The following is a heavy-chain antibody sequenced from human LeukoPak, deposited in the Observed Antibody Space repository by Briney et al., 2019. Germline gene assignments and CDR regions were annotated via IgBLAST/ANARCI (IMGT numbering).Heavy chain of an antibody. J-gene: IGHJ4*02. D-gene: IGHD2-2*01. CDR1: GASISSGTYY. Sequence: SETLSLTCTVSGASISSGTYYWGWIRQPPGKGLEWIASIHYSGSTDYNPSLKSRVIISADTSENQFSLKLRFVTAADTAVYYCARLAYCSSTSCYPNYWSQGALVTVSS. CDR3: ARLAYCSSTSCYPNY. CDR2: IHYSGST. V-gene: IGHV4-39*01.